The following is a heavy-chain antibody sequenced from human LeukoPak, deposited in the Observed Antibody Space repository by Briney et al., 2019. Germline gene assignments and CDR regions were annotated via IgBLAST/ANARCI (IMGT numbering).Heavy chain of an antibody. J-gene: IGHJ3*02. CDR3: ARDDGYSSRWNHDAFDI. D-gene: IGHD6-13*01. V-gene: IGHV3-11*01. Sequence: GGSLRLSCAASGFTFSDYYMSWIRQAPGKGLEWVSYISSSGSTIYYADSVKGRFTISRDNAKNSLYLQMNSLRAEDTAVYYCARDDGYSSRWNHDAFDIWGQGTMVTVSS. CDR2: ISSSGSTI. CDR1: GFTFSDYY.